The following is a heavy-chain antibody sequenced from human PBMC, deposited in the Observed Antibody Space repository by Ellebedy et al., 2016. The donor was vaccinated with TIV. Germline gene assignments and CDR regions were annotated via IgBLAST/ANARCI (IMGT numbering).Heavy chain of an antibody. CDR3: ATYYYDSSGYLQIDY. V-gene: IGHV1-2*02. J-gene: IGHJ4*02. CDR1: GYTFTGYY. CDR2: INPNSGGT. D-gene: IGHD3-22*01. Sequence: AASVKVSCKASGYTFTGYYMHWVRQAPGQGLEWMGWINPNSGGTNYAQKFQGRVTMTRDTSISTAYMELRSLRSDDTAVYYCATYYYDSSGYLQIDYWGQGTLVTVSS.